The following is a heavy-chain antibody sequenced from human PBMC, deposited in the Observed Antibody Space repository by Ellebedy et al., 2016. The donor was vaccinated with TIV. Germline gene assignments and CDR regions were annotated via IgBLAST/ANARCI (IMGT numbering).Heavy chain of an antibody. V-gene: IGHV3-30-3*01. J-gene: IGHJ6*02. CDR1: GFTFRDYV. CDR3: ARLMEVATVVYYYGMDV. D-gene: IGHD5-24*01. Sequence: GESLKISXAASGFTFRDYVMHWVRQAPGRGLEWVAVISFAGNNKYYADSVQGRFTTSRDNSRNTLYLQMNSLRSEDTAVYYCARLMEVATVVYYYGMDVWGQGTTVTVSS. CDR2: ISFAGNNK.